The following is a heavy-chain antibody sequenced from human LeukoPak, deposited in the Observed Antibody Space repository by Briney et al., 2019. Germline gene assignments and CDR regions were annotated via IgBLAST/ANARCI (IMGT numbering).Heavy chain of an antibody. CDR2: MSPNSGNT. CDR3: VRVGYYDFWSGYFS. Sequence: ASVKVSCKASGYTFTSFDINWVRQAPGQGLEWMAWMSPNSGNTGYAQKFQGRVSITRETSISTAYMELSSLKSEDTAVYYCVRVGYYDFWSGYFSWGQGTLVTVSS. CDR1: GYTFTSFD. V-gene: IGHV1-8*03. D-gene: IGHD3-3*01. J-gene: IGHJ5*02.